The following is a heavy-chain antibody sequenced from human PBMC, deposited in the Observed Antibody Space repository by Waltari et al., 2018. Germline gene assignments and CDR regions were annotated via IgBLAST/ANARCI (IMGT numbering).Heavy chain of an antibody. D-gene: IGHD4-17*01. CDR1: GYSFTYHF. Sequence: QVQLVQFGAGVKRPGASMKVSCKAYGYSFTYHFIHWVRQAPGQGLEWMGWINPNSGETRYAQKFQGRVTMTRDTSVSTAYVESSELTSDDTAFYFCARGYDGDDAHDSWGQGALVTVSS. V-gene: IGHV1-2*02. CDR3: ARGYDGDDAHDS. J-gene: IGHJ5*01. CDR2: INPNSGET.